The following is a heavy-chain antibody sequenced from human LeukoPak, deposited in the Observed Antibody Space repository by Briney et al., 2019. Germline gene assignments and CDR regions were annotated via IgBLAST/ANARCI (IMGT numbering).Heavy chain of an antibody. Sequence: SETLSLTCAVSGYSISRGYSWGWIRQPPGKGLEWIGNMYHSESTHYNPTLKSRATISPDTSKNQFSLKLTSVTDSDTAVYYCARFDHVWETHGMDAFDLWGQGTMVTVSS. CDR3: ARFDHVWETHGMDAFDL. D-gene: IGHD3-16*01. CDR2: MYHSEST. J-gene: IGHJ3*01. V-gene: IGHV4-38-2*01. CDR1: GYSISRGYS.